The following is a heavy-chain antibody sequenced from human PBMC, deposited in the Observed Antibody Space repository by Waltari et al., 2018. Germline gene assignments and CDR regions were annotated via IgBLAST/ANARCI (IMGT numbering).Heavy chain of an antibody. Sequence: QLQLQESGPGLVKPSETLSLTCTVSGGSISSSSYYWGWIRQPPGKGLEWIGSIYYSGSTYYNPSLKSRVTISVDTSKNQFSLKLSSVTAADTAVCYCAREDSSGWYSLYWGQGTLVTVSS. CDR1: GGSISSSSYY. J-gene: IGHJ4*02. CDR2: IYYSGST. CDR3: AREDSSGWYSLY. V-gene: IGHV4-39*07. D-gene: IGHD6-19*01.